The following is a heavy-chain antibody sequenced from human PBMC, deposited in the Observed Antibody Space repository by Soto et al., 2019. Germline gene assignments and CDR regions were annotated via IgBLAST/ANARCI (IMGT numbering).Heavy chain of an antibody. CDR3: AHRPSYCSGGSCYSGFDY. CDR1: GFSLSTSGVG. V-gene: IGHV2-5*02. Sequence: QITLKESGPTLVKPTQTLTLTCTFSGFSLSTSGVGVGWIRQPPGKALEGLALIYWDDDKRYSPSLKTSHTISKDTSKNHVILTMTKMDPVDTATSYLAHRPSYCSGGSCYSGFDYWGQGTLVTVSS. D-gene: IGHD2-15*01. CDR2: IYWDDDK. J-gene: IGHJ4*02.